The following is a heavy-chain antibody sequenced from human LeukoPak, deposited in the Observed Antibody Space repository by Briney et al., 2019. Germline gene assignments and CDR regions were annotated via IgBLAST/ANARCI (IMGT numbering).Heavy chain of an antibody. Sequence: ASVKVSCKASGYTFTGYYMHWVRQAPGQGLEWMGWINPNSGGTNYAQKLQGRVTMTTDTSTSTAYMELRSLRSDDTAVYYCAREGTLWFGELYDYWGQGTLVTVSS. CDR3: AREGTLWFGELYDY. CDR2: INPNSGGT. V-gene: IGHV1-2*02. D-gene: IGHD3-10*01. J-gene: IGHJ4*02. CDR1: GYTFTGYY.